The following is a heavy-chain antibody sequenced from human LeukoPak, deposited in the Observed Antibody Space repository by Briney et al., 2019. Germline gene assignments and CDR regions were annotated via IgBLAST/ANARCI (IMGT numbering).Heavy chain of an antibody. CDR1: GGSISSGDYY. CDR2: IYYSGST. D-gene: IGHD1-26*01. V-gene: IGHV4-30-4*08. Sequence: PSETLSLTCTVSGGSISSGDYYWSWIRQPPGKGLEWIGYIYYSGSTYYNPSLKSRGTISVDTSKNQFSLELSSVTAADTAVYYCARARGSYLLTYTDYWGQGTLVTVSS. J-gene: IGHJ4*02. CDR3: ARARGSYLLTYTDY.